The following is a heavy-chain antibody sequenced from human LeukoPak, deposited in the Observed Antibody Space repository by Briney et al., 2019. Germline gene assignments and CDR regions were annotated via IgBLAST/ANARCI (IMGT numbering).Heavy chain of an antibody. D-gene: IGHD3-3*01. V-gene: IGHV3-21*01. J-gene: IGHJ5*02. Sequence: GGSLRLSCAASGFTFSSYSMNWVRQAPGKGLEWVSSISSSSSYIYYADSVKGRFTISRDNAKNSLYLQMNSLRAEDTAVYYRAKAPYDFWSGYYNWFDPWGQGTLVTVSS. CDR1: GFTFSSYS. CDR2: ISSSSSYI. CDR3: AKAPYDFWSGYYNWFDP.